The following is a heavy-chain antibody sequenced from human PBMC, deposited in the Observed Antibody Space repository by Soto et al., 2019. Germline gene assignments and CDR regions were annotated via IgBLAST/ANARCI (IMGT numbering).Heavy chain of an antibody. D-gene: IGHD3-10*01. Sequence: QVQLQESGPGLVKPSQTLSLTCTVSGGSISSGGYYWSWIRQHPGKGLEWIGYIYYSGSTYYNPSLKSRVTISVDTSKNHFSLKLSSVTAADTAVYYCARDAQGSGGYWFDPCGQGTLVTVSS. CDR1: GGSISSGGYY. CDR2: IYYSGST. V-gene: IGHV4-31*03. CDR3: ARDAQGSGGYWFDP. J-gene: IGHJ5*02.